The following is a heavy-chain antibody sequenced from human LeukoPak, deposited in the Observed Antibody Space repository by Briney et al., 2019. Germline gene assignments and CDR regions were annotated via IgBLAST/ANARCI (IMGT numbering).Heavy chain of an antibody. J-gene: IGHJ2*01. V-gene: IGHV3-11*01. CDR1: GSTFSDYY. CDR2: ISSSGSTI. Sequence: GGSLRLSCAASGSTFSDYYMSWIRQAPGKGLEWVSYISSSGSTIYYADSVKGRFTISRDNAKNSLYLQMNSLRAEDTAVYYCARKYHTYYDILTGHTQHWYFDLWGRGTLVTVSS. CDR3: ARKYHTYYDILTGHTQHWYFDL. D-gene: IGHD3-9*01.